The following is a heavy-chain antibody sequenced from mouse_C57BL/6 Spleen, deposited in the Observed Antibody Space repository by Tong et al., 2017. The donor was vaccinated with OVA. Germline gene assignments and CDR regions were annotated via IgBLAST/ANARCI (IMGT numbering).Heavy chain of an antibody. D-gene: IGHD2-10*02. CDR3: ARHEYGNYWFAY. Sequence: EVQLQESGGGLVQPGGSRKLSCAASGFTFSSFGMHWVRQAPEKGLEWVAYISSGSSTIYYADTVKGRFTISRDNPKNTLFLQMSSLKSEDTALYYCARHEYGNYWFAYWGQGTLVTVSA. V-gene: IGHV5-17*02. CDR2: ISSGSSTI. J-gene: IGHJ3*01. CDR1: GFTFSSFG.